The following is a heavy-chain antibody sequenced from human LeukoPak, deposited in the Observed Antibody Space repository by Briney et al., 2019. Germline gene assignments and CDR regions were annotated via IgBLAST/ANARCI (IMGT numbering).Heavy chain of an antibody. CDR1: GFSVSSNY. CDR3: ARDLYRIVVVPHYFDY. Sequence: GGSLRLSCAASGFSVSSNYMNWVRQAPGKGLEWVSYISSTGNPRHYAESVEGRFTISRDNAKNSLYLQMNSLRAEDTAVYYCARDLYRIVVVPHYFDYWGQGTLVTVSS. V-gene: IGHV3-48*01. J-gene: IGHJ4*02. D-gene: IGHD3-22*01. CDR2: ISSTGNPR.